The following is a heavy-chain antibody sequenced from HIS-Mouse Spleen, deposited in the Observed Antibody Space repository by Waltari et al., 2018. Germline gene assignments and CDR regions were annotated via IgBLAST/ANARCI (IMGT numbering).Heavy chain of an antibody. Sequence: QVQLQQSGPGLVKPAQTLPLTCSISGASLSSHSAPLYWIRQYPSRGLEWLGRTYYRSKWYNDYAVSVKSRITINPDTSKNQFSLQLNSVTPEDTAVYYCARYSSSFDYWGQGTLVTVSS. CDR1: GASLSSHSAP. CDR2: TYYRSKWYN. D-gene: IGHD6-6*01. V-gene: IGHV6-1*01. J-gene: IGHJ4*02. CDR3: ARYSSSFDY.